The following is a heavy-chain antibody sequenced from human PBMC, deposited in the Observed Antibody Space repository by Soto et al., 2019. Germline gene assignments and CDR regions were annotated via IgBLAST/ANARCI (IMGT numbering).Heavy chain of an antibody. J-gene: IGHJ6*02. D-gene: IGHD3-10*01. Sequence: QVQLVESGGGVVQPGRSLRLSCAASALTFSRYAMHWVRQAPGKGLEWVTVISYEGSNKYYADSVKGRFTISRDNSKNTLYLQMNSLRAEDTAVYYCARDPVNYYGSWTYGMDVWGQGTTVTVSS. CDR3: ARDPVNYYGSWTYGMDV. CDR2: ISYEGSNK. CDR1: ALTFSRYA. V-gene: IGHV3-30-3*01.